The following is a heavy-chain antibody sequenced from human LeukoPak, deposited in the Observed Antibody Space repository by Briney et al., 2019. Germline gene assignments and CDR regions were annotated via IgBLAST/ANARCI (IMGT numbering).Heavy chain of an antibody. V-gene: IGHV1-46*01. CDR3: AREAGKGYCTNGVCYSSGVNNWFDP. D-gene: IGHD2-8*01. CDR2: INPSGGST. CDR1: GYTFTSYA. J-gene: IGHJ5*02. Sequence: ASVKVSCKASGYTFTSYAMHWVRQAPGQRLEWMGIINPSGGSTSYAQKFQGRVTMTRDTSTSTVYMELSSLRSEDTAVYYCAREAGKGYCTNGVCYSSGVNNWFDPWGQGTLVTVSS.